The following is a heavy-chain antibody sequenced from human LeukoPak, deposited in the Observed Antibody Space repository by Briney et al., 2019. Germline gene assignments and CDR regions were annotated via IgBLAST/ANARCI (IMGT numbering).Heavy chain of an antibody. Sequence: GGSLRLSSAASGFTFSSYEMNWVRQAPGKGPEWVSYISSSGSTIYYADSVKGRFTISRDNAKNSLYLQMNSLRAEDTAVYYCAKRGYSYGYHFDYWGQGTLVTVSS. CDR2: ISSSGSTI. CDR3: AKRGYSYGYHFDY. V-gene: IGHV3-48*03. CDR1: GFTFSSYE. D-gene: IGHD5-18*01. J-gene: IGHJ4*02.